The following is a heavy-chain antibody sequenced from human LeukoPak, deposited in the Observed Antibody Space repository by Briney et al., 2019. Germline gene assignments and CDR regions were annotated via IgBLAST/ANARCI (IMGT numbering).Heavy chain of an antibody. Sequence: TPCLTCAVSGGSISSGGYSWSWIRQPPGKGLEWIGYIYHSGSTYYNPSLKSRVTISVDRSKNQFSLKLSSVTAADTAVYYCARGMSKSLATSFDYWGQGTLVTVSS. CDR2: IYHSGST. V-gene: IGHV4-30-2*01. D-gene: IGHD5/OR15-5a*01. CDR1: GGSISSGGYS. CDR3: ARGMSKSLATSFDY. J-gene: IGHJ4*02.